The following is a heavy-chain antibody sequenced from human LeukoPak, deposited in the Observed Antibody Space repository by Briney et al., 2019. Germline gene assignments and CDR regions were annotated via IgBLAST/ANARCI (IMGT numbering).Heavy chain of an antibody. V-gene: IGHV3-7*01. CDR1: GFTFTNYR. Sequence: GGPLRLSCAASGFTFTNYRVGWVRQAPGRGLEWVANIKENGSVKYYVDSVKGRFTISRDNAENSLYLQMNSLRVEDTAVDYWTSYGSGSSSHDYWGQGTLVTVSS. CDR2: IKENGSVK. CDR3: TSYGSGSSSHDY. D-gene: IGHD3-10*01. J-gene: IGHJ4*02.